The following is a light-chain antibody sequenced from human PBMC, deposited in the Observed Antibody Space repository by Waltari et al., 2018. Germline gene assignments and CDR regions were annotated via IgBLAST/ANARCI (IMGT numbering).Light chain of an antibody. CDR2: NNN. CDR3: AAWDDSLSGRV. Sequence: QPVLTQPPSASGTPGPTVTIPRSRGSPHTGKRFVTWYHQFPGTAPKILIFNNNNRPSGVPDRFSGSKSGTSAYLAISGLRSEDEADYYCAAWDDSLSGRVFGGGTKLTV. CDR1: SPHTGKRF. J-gene: IGLJ3*02. V-gene: IGLV1-47*01.